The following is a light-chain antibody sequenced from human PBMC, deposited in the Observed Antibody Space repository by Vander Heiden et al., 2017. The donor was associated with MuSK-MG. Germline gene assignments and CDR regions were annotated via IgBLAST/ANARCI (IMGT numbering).Light chain of an antibody. Sequence: QSALTRPRSASGSPGQSVTISCTGTSSDVGGYNYVSWYQQHPGKAPKLMIYEGSKRPSGVPERFSGAKSGNTDSLTVSGLQADDEAEDYGSSYGGSKNLDWVFGGGTKLTVL. J-gene: IGLJ3*02. CDR3: SSYGGSKNLDWV. CDR1: SSDVGGYNY. CDR2: EGS. V-gene: IGLV2-8*01.